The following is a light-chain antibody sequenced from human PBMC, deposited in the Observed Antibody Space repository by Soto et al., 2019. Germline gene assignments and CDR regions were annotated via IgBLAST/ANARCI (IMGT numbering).Light chain of an antibody. CDR2: GAS. J-gene: IGKJ5*01. CDR3: QQYNNWPPGVT. V-gene: IGKV3-15*01. CDR1: QSVSSN. Sequence: EIVMTQSPATLSVSPGERATISCRASQSVSSNLAWYQQKPGQAPRLLIYGASTRATGIPARFSGSGSGTEFTLTISSLQSEDFAVYYCQQYNNWPPGVTFGQGKRLEIK.